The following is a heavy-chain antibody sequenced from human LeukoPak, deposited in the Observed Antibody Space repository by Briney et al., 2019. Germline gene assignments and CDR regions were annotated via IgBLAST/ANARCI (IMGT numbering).Heavy chain of an antibody. J-gene: IGHJ4*02. CDR1: GFSLSTSGVG. CDR2: IYWKDDK. V-gene: IGHV2-5*01. D-gene: IGHD3-3*01. Sequence: SGPTLVNPTQTLTLTCTFSGFSLSTSGVGVGWIRQPPGKALDWLALIYWKDDKRYSPSLKSRLTITKDTSKNQVVLTMTNMDPVDTATYYCAHATYYDFWSGYPPFDYWGQGTLVTVSS. CDR3: AHATYYDFWSGYPPFDY.